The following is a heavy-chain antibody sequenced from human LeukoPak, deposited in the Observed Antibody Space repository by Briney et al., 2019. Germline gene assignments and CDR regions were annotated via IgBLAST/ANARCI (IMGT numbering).Heavy chain of an antibody. CDR1: GGTFSGYA. CDR2: IIPIFGTA. D-gene: IGHD6-13*01. V-gene: IGHV1-69*05. Sequence: SVKVSCKASGGTFSGYAISWVRQAPGQGLEWMGRIIPIFGTANYAQKFQGRVTITTDESTSTAYMELSSLRSEDTAVYYCARAGAYSSSWSTENWFDPWGQGTLVTVSS. J-gene: IGHJ5*02. CDR3: ARAGAYSSSWSTENWFDP.